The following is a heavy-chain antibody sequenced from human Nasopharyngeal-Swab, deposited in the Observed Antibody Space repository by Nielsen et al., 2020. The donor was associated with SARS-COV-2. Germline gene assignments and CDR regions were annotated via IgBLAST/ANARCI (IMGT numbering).Heavy chain of an antibody. CDR2: INHSRST. D-gene: IGHD6-13*01. J-gene: IGHJ5*02. V-gene: IGHV4-34*01. CDR3: ASVGSSSWYQLWFEP. Sequence: WIRQPPGKGLEWIGEINHSRSTNYNPSLKSRVTISVDTSKNQFSLKLSSVTAADTAVYYCASVGSSSWYQLWFEPWGQGTLVTVSS.